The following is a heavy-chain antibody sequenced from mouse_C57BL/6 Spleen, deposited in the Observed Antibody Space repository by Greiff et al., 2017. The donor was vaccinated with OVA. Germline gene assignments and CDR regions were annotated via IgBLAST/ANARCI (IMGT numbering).Heavy chain of an antibody. V-gene: IGHV5-9*01. D-gene: IGHD2-3*01. J-gene: IGHJ4*01. Sequence: EVHLVESGGGLVKPGGSLKLSCAASGFTFSSYTMSWVRQTPEKRLEWVATISGGGGNTYYPDSVKGRFTISRDNAKNTLYLQMSSLRSEDTALYYCARPDGYYYYAMDYWGQGTSVTVSS. CDR1: GFTFSSYT. CDR2: ISGGGGNT. CDR3: ARPDGYYYYAMDY.